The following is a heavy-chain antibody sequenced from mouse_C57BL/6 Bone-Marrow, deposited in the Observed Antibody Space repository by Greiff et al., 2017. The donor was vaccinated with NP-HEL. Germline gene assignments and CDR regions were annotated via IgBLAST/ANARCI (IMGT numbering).Heavy chain of an antibody. CDR2: IYPRSGNT. CDR1: GYTFTSYG. V-gene: IGHV1-81*01. D-gene: IGHD1-1*01. CDR3: ARDGYYYGSRGDY. J-gene: IGHJ2*01. Sequence: QVQLQQSGAELARPGASVKLSCKASGYTFTSYGISWVKQRTGQGLEWIGEIYPRSGNTYYNEKFKDKATLTADKSSSTAYMELRSLTSEDSAVYFCARDGYYYGSRGDYWGQGTTLTVSS.